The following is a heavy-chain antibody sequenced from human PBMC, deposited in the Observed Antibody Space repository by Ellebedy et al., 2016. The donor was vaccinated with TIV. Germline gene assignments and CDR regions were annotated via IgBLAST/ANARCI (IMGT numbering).Heavy chain of an antibody. CDR2: ISDSGVNT. CDR1: GFAFNTYA. D-gene: IGHD3-3*01. V-gene: IGHV3-23*01. CDR3: ARSRITTFGVVTSFDS. Sequence: GESLKISXSASGFAFNTYAMSWVRQAPGKGLEWVSGISDSGVNTYEADSVKGRFTTSRDNSRNTLFLQMNSLRSEDTAVYFCARSRITTFGVVTSFDSWGQGTLVTVSS. J-gene: IGHJ4*02.